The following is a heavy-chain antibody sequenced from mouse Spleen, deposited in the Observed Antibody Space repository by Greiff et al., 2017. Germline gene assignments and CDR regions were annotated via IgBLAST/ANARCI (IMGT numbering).Heavy chain of an antibody. CDR1: GYSITSGYY. CDR2: ISYDGSN. V-gene: IGHV3-6*02. D-gene: IGHD2-4*01. CDR3: ARDALYDYDEGYYAMDY. Sequence: EVKLMESGPGLVKPSQSLSLTCSVPGYSITSGYYWNWIRQFPGNKLEWMGYISYDGSNNYNPSLKNRISITRDTSKNQFFLKLNSVTTEDTATYYCARDALYDYDEGYYAMDYWGQGTSVTVSS. J-gene: IGHJ4*01.